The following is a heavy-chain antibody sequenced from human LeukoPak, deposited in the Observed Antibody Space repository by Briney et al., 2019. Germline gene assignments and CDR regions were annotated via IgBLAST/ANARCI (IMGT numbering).Heavy chain of an antibody. D-gene: IGHD3-22*01. CDR2: MNPNSGNT. V-gene: IGHV1-8*01. CDR3: ARGLSGHYYDSSGYYGY. J-gene: IGHJ4*02. Sequence: GASVKVSCKASGYTFTSYDINWVRQATGQGLEWMGWMNPNSGNTGYAQKFQGKVTMTGNTSISTAYMELSSLRSEDTAVYYCARGLSGHYYDSSGYYGYWGQGTLVTVSS. CDR1: GYTFTSYD.